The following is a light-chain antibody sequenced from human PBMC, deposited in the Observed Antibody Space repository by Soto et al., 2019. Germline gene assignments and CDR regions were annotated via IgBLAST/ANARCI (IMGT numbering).Light chain of an antibody. Sequence: DILLAHSPATLSLSPGERATLSCSASQSVSSYLAWYQQKPGQAPRLLIYDASNRATGIPARFSGSGSGTDFTLTIRRLEPEDFAVYYCQKSSNWPQINFGKGKRREIK. J-gene: IGKJ5*01. CDR3: QKSSNWPQIN. CDR2: DAS. CDR1: QSVSSY. V-gene: IGKV3-11*01.